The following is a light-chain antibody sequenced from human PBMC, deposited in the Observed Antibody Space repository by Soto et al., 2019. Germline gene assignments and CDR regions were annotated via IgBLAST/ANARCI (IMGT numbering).Light chain of an antibody. V-gene: IGLV1-47*01. CDR2: RNN. CDR1: SSNIGSNN. CDR3: AAWDDSLSGVV. Sequence: QSVLTQPPSASGTPGQRVTISCSGSSSNIGSNNVNWYQQLPGTAPKLLIYRNNQRPSGVPDRFSGSKSGTSASLAISGLRSEDEADYYCAAWDDSLSGVVFGGGTQLTVL. J-gene: IGLJ2*01.